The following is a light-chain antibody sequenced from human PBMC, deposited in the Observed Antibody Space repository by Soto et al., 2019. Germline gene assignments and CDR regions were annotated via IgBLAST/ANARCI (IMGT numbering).Light chain of an antibody. CDR1: QSVSSN. V-gene: IGKV3-15*01. CDR3: QQYNNWPPWT. Sequence: EIVMTQSPATLSVSPGERATLSCRASQSVSSNLVWYQQKPGQAPRLLIYGASIRATGIPVRFSGSGSGTEFTLTISSLQSGDFAVYYCQQYNNWPPWTFGRGTKVEIK. J-gene: IGKJ1*01. CDR2: GAS.